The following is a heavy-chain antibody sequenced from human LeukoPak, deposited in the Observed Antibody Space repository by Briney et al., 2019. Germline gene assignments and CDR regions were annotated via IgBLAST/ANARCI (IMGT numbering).Heavy chain of an antibody. D-gene: IGHD3-3*01. J-gene: IGHJ4*02. Sequence: SQTLSLTCTVSGGSISSGGYYWSWIRQHPGKGLEWIGEINHSGSTNYNPSLKSRVTISVDTSKNQFSLRLSSVTAADTAVYYCARRTYYDFWSGYPPARHFDYWGQGTLVTVSS. CDR2: INHSGST. CDR1: GGSISSGGYY. V-gene: IGHV4-31*03. CDR3: ARRTYYDFWSGYPPARHFDY.